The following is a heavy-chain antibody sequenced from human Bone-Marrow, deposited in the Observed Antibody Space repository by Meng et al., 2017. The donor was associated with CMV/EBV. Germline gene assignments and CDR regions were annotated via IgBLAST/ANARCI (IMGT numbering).Heavy chain of an antibody. CDR2: INHSGST. Sequence: SETLSLTCAVYGGSFSCYYWSWIRQPPGKGLEWIGEINHSGSTNYNPSLKSRVTISVDTSKNQFSLKLSSVTAADTAVYYCARGENDFWSGYYRGPAKYNGFDPWGQGTLVTVSS. J-gene: IGHJ5*02. V-gene: IGHV4-34*01. CDR1: GGSFSCYY. CDR3: ARGENDFWSGYYRGPAKYNGFDP. D-gene: IGHD3-3*01.